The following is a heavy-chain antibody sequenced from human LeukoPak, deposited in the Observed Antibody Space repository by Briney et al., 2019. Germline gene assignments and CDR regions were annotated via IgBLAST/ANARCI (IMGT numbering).Heavy chain of an antibody. CDR1: GGSFSGYY. Sequence: SETLSLTCAVYGGSFSGYYWSWIRQPPGKGQEWIGEINHSGSTNYNPSLKSRFTISVDTSKNQFSLKLSSVTAADTAVYYCARRSSKRFNWYFDLWGRGTLVTVSS. CDR3: ARRSSKRFNWYFDL. D-gene: IGHD5-24*01. J-gene: IGHJ2*01. CDR2: INHSGST. V-gene: IGHV4-34*01.